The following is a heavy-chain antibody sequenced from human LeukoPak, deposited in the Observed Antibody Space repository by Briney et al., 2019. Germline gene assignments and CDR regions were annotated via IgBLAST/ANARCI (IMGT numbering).Heavy chain of an antibody. CDR3: AKRSDYGGEGNYFDY. D-gene: IGHD4-23*01. J-gene: IGHJ4*02. CDR2: ISGCNSNT. V-gene: IGHV3-23*01. CDR1: GFTFSTYG. Sequence: PGGSLRLSCAASGFTFSTYGMSWVRQAPGKGLEWVSAISGCNSNTYYADSVEGRFIISRDNSKNTLYLQMNSLRAEDTAVYYCAKRSDYGGEGNYFDYWGQGTPVTVSS.